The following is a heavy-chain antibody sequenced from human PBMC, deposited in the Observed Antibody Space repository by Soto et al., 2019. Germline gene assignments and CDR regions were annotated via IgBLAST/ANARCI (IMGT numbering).Heavy chain of an antibody. Sequence: SETLSLTCTVSGGSNIRDGYYWSSIRQHAGKVLVLIAYISYNKSSYSNPSLKSLVTISADTSKHQFSLRLTSVTASDTGVYFCARATPAGSADLWGWGPMGTVS. D-gene: IGHD2-2*01. CDR3: ARATPAGSADL. V-gene: IGHV4-31*01. CDR2: ISYNKSS. CDR1: GGSNIRDGYY. J-gene: IGHJ4*02.